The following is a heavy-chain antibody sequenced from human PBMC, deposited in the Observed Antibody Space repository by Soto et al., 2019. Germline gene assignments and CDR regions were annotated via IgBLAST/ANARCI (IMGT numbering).Heavy chain of an antibody. CDR3: ARHGWDGYNYLFY. D-gene: IGHD5-12*01. CDR1: GYSFTSYC. Sequence: GESLKISCKGSGYSFTSYCIGGGRQLPGKGLEWMGIIYPGDSDTRYSPSFQGQVTISADKSISTAYLQWSSLKASDTAMYYCARHGWDGYNYLFYWGQGTLVTVSS. J-gene: IGHJ4*02. V-gene: IGHV5-51*01. CDR2: IYPGDSDT.